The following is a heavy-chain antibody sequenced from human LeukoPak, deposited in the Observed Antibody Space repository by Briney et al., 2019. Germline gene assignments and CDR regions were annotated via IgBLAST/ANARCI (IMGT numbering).Heavy chain of an antibody. CDR3: AKGGGSDL. D-gene: IGHD3-16*01. Sequence: GGSLRLSCAASGFTFDDYTMHWVRQAPGKGLEWVSAISGSGGSTYYADSVKGRFTISRDNSKNTLYLQMNSLRAEDTAVYYCAKGGGSDLWGRGTLVTVSS. CDR2: ISGSGGST. J-gene: IGHJ2*01. CDR1: GFTFDDYT. V-gene: IGHV3-23*01.